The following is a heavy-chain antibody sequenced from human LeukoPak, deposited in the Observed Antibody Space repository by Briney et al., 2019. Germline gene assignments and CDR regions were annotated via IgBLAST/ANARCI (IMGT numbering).Heavy chain of an antibody. D-gene: IGHD2-2*01. CDR3: ARQYCSSTSCYFDY. J-gene: IGHJ4*02. V-gene: IGHV1-8*01. Sequence: KFQGRVTMTRNTSISTAYMELSSLRSEDTAVYYCARQYCSSTSCYFDYWGQGTLVTVSS.